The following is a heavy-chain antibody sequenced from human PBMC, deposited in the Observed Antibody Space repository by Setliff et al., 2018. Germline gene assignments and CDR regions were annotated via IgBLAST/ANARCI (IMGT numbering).Heavy chain of an antibody. CDR1: GYTFTTYT. CDR3: ARAGRFGTIVYKGDYYMDV. V-gene: IGHV7-4-1*02. CDR2: INTNTGNP. D-gene: IGHD3-10*01. Sequence: ASVKVSCKASGYTFTTYTMNWVRQAPGQGLEWMGWINTNTGNPTYAQGFTGRFVFSLDTSVTTAYLQISSLKSEDSAVYYCARAGRFGTIVYKGDYYMDVWGKGTTVTVS. J-gene: IGHJ6*03.